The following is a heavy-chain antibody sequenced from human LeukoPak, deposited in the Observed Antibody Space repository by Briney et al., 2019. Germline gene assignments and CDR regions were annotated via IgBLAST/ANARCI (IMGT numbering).Heavy chain of an antibody. CDR3: ARGTWDGDRTFDI. D-gene: IGHD5-24*01. CDR2: ISGTSSII. CDR1: GFTFSSYS. V-gene: IGHV3-48*02. J-gene: IGHJ3*02. Sequence: GGSLRLSCAASGFTFSSYSMNWVRQAPGKGLEWISYISGTSSIIYYTPSVKGGFTISRDNGKSSLYLQMNSLRDDDTAVYFCARGTWDGDRTFDIWGQGAMVTVSS.